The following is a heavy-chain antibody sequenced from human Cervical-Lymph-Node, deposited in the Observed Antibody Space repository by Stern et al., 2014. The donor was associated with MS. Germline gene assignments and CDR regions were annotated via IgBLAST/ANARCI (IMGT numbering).Heavy chain of an antibody. J-gene: IGHJ4*02. CDR1: GDSMTYHY. CDR3: AKGNGWYAY. D-gene: IGHD6-19*01. V-gene: IGHV4-59*11. Sequence: QLQLQESGPGLVKPSETLSLTCTVSGDSMTYHYWTWIRQPPGKGLEWIGYIYYTGGTNYNPSLKSRVTISVDTSKSHFSLKLNSVTAADTAVYYCAKGNGWYAYWGQGTLVTVSS. CDR2: IYYTGGT.